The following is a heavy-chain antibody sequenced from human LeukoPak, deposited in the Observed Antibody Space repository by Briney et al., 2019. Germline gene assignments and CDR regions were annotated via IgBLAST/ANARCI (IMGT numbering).Heavy chain of an antibody. CDR3: ARFIASPGPDAFDI. J-gene: IGHJ3*02. CDR2: IKQDGSEK. CDR1: GFTFSSYW. D-gene: IGHD6-13*01. V-gene: IGHV3-7*01. Sequence: GGSLRLSCAASGFTFSSYWMSWVRQAPGKGLEWVANIKQDGSEKYYVDSVKGRFTISRDNAKNSLYLQMNSLRADETAVYFCARFIASPGPDAFDIWGQGTLVTVSS.